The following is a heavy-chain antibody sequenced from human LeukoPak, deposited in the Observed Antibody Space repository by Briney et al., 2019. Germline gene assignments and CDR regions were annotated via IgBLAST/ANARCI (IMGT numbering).Heavy chain of an antibody. CDR3: ARFLYGSGNDY. V-gene: IGHV4-59*01. Sequence: PSETLSLTCTVSGGSISNYFWSWIRQPPGKGLEWIGYIYYSGSTDYNPSLRSRVTISLDTSKNQFSLILSSVTAADTAMCYCARFLYGSGNDYWGQGTLVTASS. CDR2: IYYSGST. CDR1: GGSISNYF. J-gene: IGHJ4*02. D-gene: IGHD3-10*01.